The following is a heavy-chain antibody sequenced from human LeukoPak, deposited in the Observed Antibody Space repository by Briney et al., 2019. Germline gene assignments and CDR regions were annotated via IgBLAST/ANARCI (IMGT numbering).Heavy chain of an antibody. CDR3: ARLFTVLLWFGEISPNWFDP. V-gene: IGHV4-39*01. D-gene: IGHD3-10*01. CDR2: IYYSGST. CDR1: GGSISSSSYY. Sequence: SETLSLTCTVSGGSISSSSYYWGWIRQPPGKGLEWIGSIYYSGSTYYNPSLKSRVTISVDTSKNQFSLKLSSVTAADTAVYYCARLFTVLLWFGEISPNWFDPWGQGTLVTVSS. J-gene: IGHJ5*02.